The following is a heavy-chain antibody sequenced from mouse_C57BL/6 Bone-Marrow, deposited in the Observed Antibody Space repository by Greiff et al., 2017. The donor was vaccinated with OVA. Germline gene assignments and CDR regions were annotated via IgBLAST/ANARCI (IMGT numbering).Heavy chain of an antibody. CDR2: IYPGSGNT. CDR1: GYTFTDYY. V-gene: IGHV1-76*01. CDR3: ARGAYYSNPYWYFDV. D-gene: IGHD2-5*01. Sequence: QVQLQQSGAELVRPGASVKLSCKASGYTFTDYYINWVKQRPGQRLEWIARIYPGSGNTYYNEKFKGKATLTAEKSSSTAYMQLSSLTSEDSAVYFCARGAYYSNPYWYFDVWGTGTTVTVSS. J-gene: IGHJ1*03.